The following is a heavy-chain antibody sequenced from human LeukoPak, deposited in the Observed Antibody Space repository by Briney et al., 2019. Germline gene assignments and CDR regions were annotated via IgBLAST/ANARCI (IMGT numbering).Heavy chain of an antibody. CDR3: ARLAPGNYDILTGDPKVVFDY. V-gene: IGHV4-59*01. CDR2: VHSSGGT. CDR1: GGSISSFS. Sequence: PSETLSLTCTVSGGSISSFSWSWIRQPPGKGLEWIGYVHSSGGTKYNPSLKSRLIISVDMSKNQFSLKLRSVSVADTAVYYCARLAPGNYDILTGDPKVVFDYWGQGALVTVSS. J-gene: IGHJ4*02. D-gene: IGHD3-9*01.